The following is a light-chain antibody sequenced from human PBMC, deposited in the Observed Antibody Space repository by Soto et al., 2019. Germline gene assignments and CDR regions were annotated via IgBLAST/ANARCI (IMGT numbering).Light chain of an antibody. J-gene: IGLJ3*02. CDR2: TNN. V-gene: IGLV1-44*01. CDR3: ATWDDSLKGPV. CDR1: SSNIGSKP. Sequence: QSVLTQPPSVSGTPGQRGTISCSGSSSNIGSKPINWYQHLPGTAPKLLIFTNNRRPSGVPDRFSGSKSGTSGSLAITGLQSDDEADYYCATWDDSLKGPVFGGGTKLTV.